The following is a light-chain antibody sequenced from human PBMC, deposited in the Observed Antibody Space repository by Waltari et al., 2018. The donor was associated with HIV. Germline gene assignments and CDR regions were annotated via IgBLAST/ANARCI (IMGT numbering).Light chain of an antibody. CDR1: STNIGSYY. Sequence: QSVLTQPPSASGTPGQRVTIPCSGSSTNIGSYYIYWYQQLPGTAPKLLIYSNNQRPSGVPYRFSGSKSGTSASLAISGLRSEDEADYYCAAWTDSLSGVVFGGGTKLSVL. CDR3: AAWTDSLSGVV. V-gene: IGLV1-47*01. J-gene: IGLJ2*01. CDR2: SNN.